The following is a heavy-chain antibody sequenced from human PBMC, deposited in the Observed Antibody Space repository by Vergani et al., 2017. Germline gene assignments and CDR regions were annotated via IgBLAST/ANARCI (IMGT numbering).Heavy chain of an antibody. CDR1: GGSISSYY. J-gene: IGHJ5*02. D-gene: IGHD6-19*01. CDR3: ARGTNSISSCWYGGWFDP. V-gene: IGHV4-59*01. Sequence: QVQLQESGPGLVKPSETLSLTCTVSGGSISSYYWSWIRQPPGKGLEWIGYIYYSGSTNYNPSLKSRVTISVDTSKNQFSPKLSTVTAADTAVYYCARGTNSISSCWYGGWFDPWGQGTLVTVSS. CDR2: IYYSGST.